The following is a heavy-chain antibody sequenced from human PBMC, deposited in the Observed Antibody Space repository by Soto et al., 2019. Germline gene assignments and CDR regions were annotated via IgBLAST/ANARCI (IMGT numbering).Heavy chain of an antibody. J-gene: IGHJ4*02. V-gene: IGHV1-69*02. CDR2: IIPILGIA. CDR3: AITERGIAVPH. Sequence: QVQLVQSGAEVKKPGSSVKVSCKASGGTFSSYTISWVRQAPGQGLEWMGRIIPILGIANYAQKFQGRVTITADKSTSTAYMELSSLRSEDTAVYYCAITERGIAVPHWGQGTLVTVSS. CDR1: GGTFSSYT. D-gene: IGHD6-19*01.